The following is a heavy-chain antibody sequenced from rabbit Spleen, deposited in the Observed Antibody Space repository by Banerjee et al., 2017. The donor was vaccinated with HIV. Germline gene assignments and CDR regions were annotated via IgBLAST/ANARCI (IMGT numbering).Heavy chain of an antibody. Sequence: QEQLEESGGGLVKPEGSLTLTCKASGFDLSSYYYMCWVPQAPGKGLEWIACIYAGSIATTYYASWAKGRFTISKTSSTTVTLQMTSLTAADTATYFCGRDPNGGGRYYTLWGPGTLVTVS. CDR2: IYAGSIATT. J-gene: IGHJ4*01. CDR1: GFDLSSYYY. V-gene: IGHV1S45*01. D-gene: IGHD8-1*01. CDR3: GRDPNGGGRYYTL.